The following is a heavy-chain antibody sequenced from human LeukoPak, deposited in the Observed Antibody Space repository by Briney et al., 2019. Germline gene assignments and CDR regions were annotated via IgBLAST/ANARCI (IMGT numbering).Heavy chain of an antibody. CDR3: ARRRYFGH. J-gene: IGHJ4*02. V-gene: IGHV3-9*01. Sequence: GGSLRLSCAASGFTFDDYAMHWVRQAPGKGLEWVSGISWNSGSIGYADSVKGRFTISRDNAKNSLYLQMNSLRAEDTAVYYCARRRYFGHWGQGTLVTVSS. CDR1: GFTFDDYA. D-gene: IGHD3-9*01. CDR2: ISWNSGSI.